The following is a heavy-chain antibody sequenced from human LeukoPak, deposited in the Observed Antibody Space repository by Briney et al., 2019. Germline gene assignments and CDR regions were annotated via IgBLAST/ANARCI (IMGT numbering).Heavy chain of an antibody. D-gene: IGHD2-15*01. CDR3: SASTYCSGGSCPWYYYGIDV. J-gene: IGHJ6*02. Sequence: GGSLRLSCAASGFTFSGYEMNGVCQAPGRGLEWVSYISGSGGTIYYADSVKGRFTISRDNVKNSLYIQMNSLRAEDTAVYYCSASTYCSGGSCPWYYYGIDVWGQGTTVTVSS. CDR1: GFTFSGYE. CDR2: ISGSGGTI. V-gene: IGHV3-48*03.